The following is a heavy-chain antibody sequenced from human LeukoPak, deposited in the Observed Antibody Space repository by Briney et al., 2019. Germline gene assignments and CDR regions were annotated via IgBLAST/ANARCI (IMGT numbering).Heavy chain of an antibody. Sequence: PGGSLRLSCAASGFTFSSYSMNWVRQAPGKGLEWVAVISYDGSNKYYADSVKGRFTISRDNSKNTLYLQMNSLRAEDTAVYYCAKAQWAYSSSSVGCDWGQGTLVTVSS. CDR3: AKAQWAYSSSSVGCD. D-gene: IGHD6-6*01. CDR2: ISYDGSNK. J-gene: IGHJ4*02. CDR1: GFTFSSYS. V-gene: IGHV3-30*18.